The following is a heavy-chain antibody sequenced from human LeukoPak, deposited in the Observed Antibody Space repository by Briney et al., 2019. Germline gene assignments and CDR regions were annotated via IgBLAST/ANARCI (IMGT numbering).Heavy chain of an antibody. J-gene: IGHJ4*02. V-gene: IGHV1-18*04. CDR2: ISAYNGNT. Sequence: ASVKVSCKASGYTFTGYYMHWVRQAPGQGLEWMGWISAYNGNTNYAQKFQGRVTMTTDTSTSTAYMELRSLRSDDTAVYYCARGSTARYYYDSSGYYRGAVDYWGQGTLVTISS. D-gene: IGHD3-22*01. CDR3: ARGSTARYYYDSSGYYRGAVDY. CDR1: GYTFTGYY.